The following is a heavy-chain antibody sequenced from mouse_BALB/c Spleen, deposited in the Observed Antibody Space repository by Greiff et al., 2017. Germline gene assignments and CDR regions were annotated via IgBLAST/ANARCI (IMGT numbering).Heavy chain of an antibody. CDR1: GYSITSGYY. D-gene: IGHD2-1*01. CDR3: ARDSYYGNYFAY. V-gene: IGHV3-6*02. J-gene: IGHJ3*01. Sequence: EVKLVESGPGLVKPSQSLSLTCSVTGYSITSGYYWNWIRQFPGNKLEWMGYISYDGSNNYNPSLKNRISITRDTSKNQFFLKLNSVTTEDTATYYCARDSYYGNYFAYWGQGTLVTVSA. CDR2: ISYDGSN.